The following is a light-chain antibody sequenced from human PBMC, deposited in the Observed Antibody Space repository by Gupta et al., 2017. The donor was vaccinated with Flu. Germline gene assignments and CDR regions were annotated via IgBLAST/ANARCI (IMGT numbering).Light chain of an antibody. Sequence: QSALTQPPSASGSPGQSVTISCTGTSSDVGGYNFVSWYQQHPGKAPKLLIYEVNKRPSGVPERCSGSKSGNKASLTVSGLQAEDEADYYCSSYGGSDNYVFGTGTKVTVL. CDR3: SSYGGSDNYV. J-gene: IGLJ1*01. V-gene: IGLV2-8*01. CDR1: SSDVGGYNF. CDR2: EVN.